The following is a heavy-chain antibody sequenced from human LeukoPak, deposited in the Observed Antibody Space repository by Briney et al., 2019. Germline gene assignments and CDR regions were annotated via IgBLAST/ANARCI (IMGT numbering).Heavy chain of an antibody. J-gene: IGHJ4*02. V-gene: IGHV3-30*18. CDR1: GFTFSSYG. D-gene: IGHD6-13*01. CDR3: AKDRYSSSWSRIDY. Sequence: GGSLRLSCAASGFTFSSYGMHWVRQDPGKGLEWVAVISYGGSNKYYADSVKGRFTISRDNSKNTLYLQMNSLRAEDTAVYYCAKDRYSSSWSRIDYWGQGTLVTVSS. CDR2: ISYGGSNK.